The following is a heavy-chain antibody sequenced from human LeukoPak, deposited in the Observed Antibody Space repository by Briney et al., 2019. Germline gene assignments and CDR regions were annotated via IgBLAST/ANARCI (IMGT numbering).Heavy chain of an antibody. CDR1: GYTLTSYG. J-gene: IGHJ4*02. D-gene: IGHD4-17*01. Sequence: GASVTVSCEASGYTLTSYGINWMRQAPGRGLEWMGWISTQSGNTNYAQKVQGRLTLTTDRSTNTAYMELRSLRSDDTAVYYCARGAYGDKWGQGTMVTVSS. CDR3: ARGAYGDK. CDR2: ISTQSGNT. V-gene: IGHV1-18*01.